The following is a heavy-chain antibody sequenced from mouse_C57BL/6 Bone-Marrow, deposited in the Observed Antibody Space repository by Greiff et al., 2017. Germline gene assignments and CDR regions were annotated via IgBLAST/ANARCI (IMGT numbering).Heavy chain of an antibody. Sequence: DVKLQESGAELVRPGASVKLSCTASGFNIKDDYMHWVKQRPEQGLEWIGWIDPENGDTEYASKFQGKATITADTSSNTAYLQLSSLTSEDTAGYYCTTEGWLLPWYFDVWGTGTTVTVSS. CDR1: GFNIKDDY. CDR2: IDPENGDT. V-gene: IGHV14-4*01. D-gene: IGHD2-3*01. CDR3: TTEGWLLPWYFDV. J-gene: IGHJ1*03.